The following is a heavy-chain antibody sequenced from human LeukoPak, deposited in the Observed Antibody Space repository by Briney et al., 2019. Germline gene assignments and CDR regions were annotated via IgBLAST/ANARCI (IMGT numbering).Heavy chain of an antibody. CDR1: GFIFSNYA. CDR3: AKDYTPDFAWSFDY. CDR2: ILHDGRT. Sequence: GGSLRLSCAASGFIFSNYAMGWVRQAPGQGPEWVSEILHDGRTYYADSVKGRFTISRDNSKNTVYLQMNSLRAEDTAVYYCAKDYTPDFAWSFDYWGQGALVTVSS. J-gene: IGHJ4*02. D-gene: IGHD3-9*01. V-gene: IGHV3-23*01.